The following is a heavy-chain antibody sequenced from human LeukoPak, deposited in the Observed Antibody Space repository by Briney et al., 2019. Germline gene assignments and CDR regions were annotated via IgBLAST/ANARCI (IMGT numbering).Heavy chain of an antibody. J-gene: IGHJ6*03. CDR1: GFSFDDYA. CDR2: ISWESSSI. Sequence: GRSLRLSCAASGFSFDDYAMHWVRQAPGKGLEWVSGISWESSSIGYADSVKGRFTISRDNAKNSLYLQMNSLRAEDTALYYCAKVGPHYHYMDVWGQGTTVTVSS. V-gene: IGHV3-9*01. CDR3: AKVGPHYHYMDV.